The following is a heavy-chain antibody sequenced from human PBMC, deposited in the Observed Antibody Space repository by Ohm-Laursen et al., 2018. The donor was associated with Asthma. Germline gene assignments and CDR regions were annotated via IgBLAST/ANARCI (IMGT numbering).Heavy chain of an antibody. J-gene: IGHJ4*02. CDR3: ARKAGSCITSNCYSLDF. V-gene: IGHV1-69*01. D-gene: IGHD2-15*01. CDR2: INSAFGTS. CDR1: GGTLGTSV. Sequence: SSVKVSCKSLGGTLGTSVIGWVRQAPGQGLGWLGGINSAFGTSTYAQKFHDRFTITADESTSTVYMTLSSLTSEDTAVYYCARKAGSCITSNCYSLDFWGQGTLVTVSS.